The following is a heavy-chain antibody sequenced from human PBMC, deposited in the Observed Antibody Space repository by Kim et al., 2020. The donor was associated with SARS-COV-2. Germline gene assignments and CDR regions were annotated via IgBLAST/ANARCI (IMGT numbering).Heavy chain of an antibody. D-gene: IGHD6-19*01. J-gene: IGHJ4*02. V-gene: IGHV1-3*01. CDR2: NR. CDR3: AREAVAGSFDY. Sequence: NRRVSQKFQARVTITRDTSATTAYLELSGLRSEDTAVYYCAREAVAGSFDYWGQGTLVTVSS.